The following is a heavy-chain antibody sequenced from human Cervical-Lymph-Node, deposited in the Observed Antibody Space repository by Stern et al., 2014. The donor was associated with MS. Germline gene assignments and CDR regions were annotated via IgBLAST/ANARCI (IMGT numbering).Heavy chain of an antibody. CDR1: GFSFSDHY. Sequence: DQLVESGGDLVKPGGSLRLSCAASGFSFSDHYMNWIRQAPGRGLEWISYITSSGSSRYYVDSVKGRFTISRDNANNSLYLQMNSLRAEDTAVYYCASPGPLNSFDIWGQGTMVIVSA. V-gene: IGHV3-11*01. CDR3: ASPGPLNSFDI. CDR2: ITSSGSSR. J-gene: IGHJ3*02.